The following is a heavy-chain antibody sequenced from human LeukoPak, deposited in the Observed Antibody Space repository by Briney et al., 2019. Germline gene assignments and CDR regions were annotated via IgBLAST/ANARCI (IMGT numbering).Heavy chain of an antibody. D-gene: IGHD6-13*01. Sequence: SETLSLTCTVSGGSISSSSYYWGWIRQPPGKGLEWIGSIYYSGSTNYNPSLKSRVTISVDTSKNQFSLKLSSVTAADTAVYYCAGALPSSSSWFTPKGWFDPWGQGTLVTVSS. CDR3: AGALPSSSSWFTPKGWFDP. CDR1: GGSISSSSYY. V-gene: IGHV4-39*07. J-gene: IGHJ5*02. CDR2: IYYSGST.